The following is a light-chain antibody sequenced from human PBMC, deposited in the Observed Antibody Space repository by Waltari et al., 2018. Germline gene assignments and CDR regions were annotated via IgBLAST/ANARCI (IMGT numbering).Light chain of an antibody. Sequence: QSVLTQPPSSSGTPGQRVTISCSGSNSNIGSNTVNWYQQFPGTAPKLLIYTNDQGPSGVPDRFPGSKSGTSASLAISGLQADDEAHYYCAAWDDNLNARVFGGGTMLTIL. CDR3: AAWDDNLNARV. CDR1: NSNIGSNT. V-gene: IGLV1-44*01. J-gene: IGLJ3*02. CDR2: TND.